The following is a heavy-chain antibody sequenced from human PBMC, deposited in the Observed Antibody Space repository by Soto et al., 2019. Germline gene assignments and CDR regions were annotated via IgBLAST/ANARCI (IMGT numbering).Heavy chain of an antibody. Sequence: GGSLRLSCAASGFTFSSYAMSWVRQSPGKGLEWVSAIPGSGGSTYYAGSVKGRFTISRDNSMNTLYLQMNSLRVKDTAEYYCAKIGSSSSVSLPMVLLDHWGQGALVTVSS. D-gene: IGHD6-6*01. J-gene: IGHJ5*02. CDR1: GFTFSSYA. CDR3: AKIGSSSSVSLPMVLLDH. V-gene: IGHV3-23*01. CDR2: IPGSGGST.